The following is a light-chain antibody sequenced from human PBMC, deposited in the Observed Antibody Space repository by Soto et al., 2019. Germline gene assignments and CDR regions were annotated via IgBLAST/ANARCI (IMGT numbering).Light chain of an antibody. Sequence: EIVLTQSPATLSLSPGERATLSCRASQSVSSYLAWYQQKPGQAPRLLIYDASNRATGIPARFSGSGSWTDFTLTISSLEPEDFAVYYCQQRSNSLTFGQGTRLEIK. CDR2: DAS. CDR3: QQRSNSLT. V-gene: IGKV3-11*01. J-gene: IGKJ5*01. CDR1: QSVSSY.